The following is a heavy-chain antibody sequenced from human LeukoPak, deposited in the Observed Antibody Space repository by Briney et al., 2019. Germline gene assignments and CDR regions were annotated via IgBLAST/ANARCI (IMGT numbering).Heavy chain of an antibody. CDR3: AKDAVAGTTYYFDY. Sequence: GALRLSCAASGFTLSSYAMSWVRQAPGKGLEWVSAISGSGGSTYYADSVKGRFTISRDNSKNTLYLQMNSLRAEDTAVYYCAKDAVAGTTYYFDYWGQGTLVTVSS. V-gene: IGHV3-23*01. D-gene: IGHD6-19*01. CDR1: GFTLSSYA. CDR2: ISGSGGST. J-gene: IGHJ4*02.